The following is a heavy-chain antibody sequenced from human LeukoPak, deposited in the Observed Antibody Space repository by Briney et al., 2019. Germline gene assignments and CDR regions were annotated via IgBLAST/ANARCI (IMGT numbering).Heavy chain of an antibody. D-gene: IGHD2-15*01. CDR1: GFTFSSCS. J-gene: IGHJ3*02. CDR3: ARDGGAYCSGGSCYEVDAFDI. CDR2: ISSSSSTI. Sequence: GGSLRLSCAASGFTFSSCSMNWVRQAPGKGLEWVSYISSSSSTIYYADSVKGRFTISRDNAKNSLYLQMNSLRDEDTAVYYCARDGGAYCSGGSCYEVDAFDIWGQGTMVTVSS. V-gene: IGHV3-48*02.